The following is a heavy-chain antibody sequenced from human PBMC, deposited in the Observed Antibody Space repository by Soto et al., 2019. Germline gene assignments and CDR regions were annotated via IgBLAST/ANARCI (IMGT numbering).Heavy chain of an antibody. Sequence: PGESLKISCKGSGYSFTSYWIGWVRQMPGKGLEWMGIIYPGDSDTRYSPSFQGQVTISADKSISTAYLQWSSLKASDTAMYYCARGSNAGTYTYYYYGMDVWGQGTTVTVSS. D-gene: IGHD3-10*01. CDR3: ARGSNAGTYTYYYYGMDV. CDR1: GYSFTSYW. J-gene: IGHJ6*02. CDR2: IYPGDSDT. V-gene: IGHV5-51*01.